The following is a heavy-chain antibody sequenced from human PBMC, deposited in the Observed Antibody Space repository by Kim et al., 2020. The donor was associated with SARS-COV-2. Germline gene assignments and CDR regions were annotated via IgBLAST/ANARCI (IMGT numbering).Heavy chain of an antibody. CDR2: T. V-gene: IGHV5-51*01. CDR3: ARPLAFDAFDI. D-gene: IGHD6-13*01. Sequence: TRYSPSFHGQVTISADKSSSTAFLQWSSLKASDTAMYYCARPLAFDAFDIWGQGTMVTVSS. J-gene: IGHJ3*02.